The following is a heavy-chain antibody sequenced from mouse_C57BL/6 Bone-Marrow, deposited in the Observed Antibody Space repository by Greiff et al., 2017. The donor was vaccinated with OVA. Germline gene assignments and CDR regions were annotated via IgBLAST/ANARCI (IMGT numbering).Heavy chain of an antibody. D-gene: IGHD2-3*01. Sequence: QVQLQQPGAELVRPGTSVKLSCKASGYTFTSYWMHWVKQRPGQGLEWIGVIDPSDSYTNYNQKFKGKATLTVDTSSSTAYMQLSSLTSEDSAVYYCARWDDGSLKDYWGQGTTLTVSS. J-gene: IGHJ2*01. CDR3: ARWDDGSLKDY. CDR1: GYTFTSYW. V-gene: IGHV1-59*01. CDR2: IDPSDSYT.